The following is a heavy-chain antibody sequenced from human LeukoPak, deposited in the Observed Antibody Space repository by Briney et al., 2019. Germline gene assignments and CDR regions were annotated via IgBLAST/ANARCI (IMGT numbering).Heavy chain of an antibody. CDR2: ITDSGGST. D-gene: IGHD3-22*01. J-gene: IGHJ4*02. Sequence: GGSLILSCAASGFTFSSYAMSWVRQAPGEGLEWVSAITDSGGSTYYSDSVKGRFTISRDNPKNTLYLQMNTLRAEDTAIYYCAKGSSGSRPYYFDYWGQGTLVTVSS. V-gene: IGHV3-23*01. CDR1: GFTFSSYA. CDR3: AKGSSGSRPYYFDY.